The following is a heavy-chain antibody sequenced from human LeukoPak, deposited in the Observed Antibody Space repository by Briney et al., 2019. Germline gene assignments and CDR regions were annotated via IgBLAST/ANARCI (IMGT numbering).Heavy chain of an antibody. J-gene: IGHJ4*02. V-gene: IGHV4-34*01. CDR1: GGSFSGYY. CDR3: ARFPPGYY. CDR2: INHSGST. Sequence: SETLSLTCAVYGGSFSGYYWSWIRQPPGKGLEWIGEINHSGSTNYNPSLKSRVTISVDTSKNQFPLKLSSVTAADTAVYYCARFPPGYYWGQGTLVTVSS. D-gene: IGHD3-10*01.